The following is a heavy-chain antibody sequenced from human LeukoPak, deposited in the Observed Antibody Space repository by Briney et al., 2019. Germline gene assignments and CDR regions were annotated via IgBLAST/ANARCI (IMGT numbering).Heavy chain of an antibody. CDR2: IRYDGSEK. CDR3: ATNSVPEF. D-gene: IGHD4-23*01. V-gene: IGHV3-30*02. J-gene: IGHJ4*02. CDR1: GFTFRIYG. Sequence: PGGSLRLSCAASGFTFRIYGMYGVPQAPGRGLERVAFIRYDGSEKYYADSVKGRFTISRDNPNNTLYLQMKSLRPEDTAVYYCATNSVPEFWGQGNLVTVSS.